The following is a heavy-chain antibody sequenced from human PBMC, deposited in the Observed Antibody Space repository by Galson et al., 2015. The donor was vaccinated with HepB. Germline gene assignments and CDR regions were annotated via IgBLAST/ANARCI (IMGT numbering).Heavy chain of an antibody. D-gene: IGHD2-21*02. V-gene: IGHV5-10-1*01. CDR2: IDPSDSYT. CDR1: GYSFTSYW. Sequence: QSGAEVKKPGESLRISCKCSGYSFTSYWISWVRQMPGKGLEWMGRIDPSDSYTNYSPSFQGHVTISADKSISTAYLQWSSLKASDTAMYYCARYPAYCGGDCYLFDYWGQGTLVTVSS. CDR3: ARYPAYCGGDCYLFDY. J-gene: IGHJ4*02.